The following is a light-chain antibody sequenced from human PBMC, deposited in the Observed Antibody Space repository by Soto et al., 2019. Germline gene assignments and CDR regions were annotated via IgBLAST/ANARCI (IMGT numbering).Light chain of an antibody. CDR3: QQYNTYWT. V-gene: IGKV3-11*01. Sequence: LTQSPATLSLSAGERASLSCRASESVSSYLAWDQQKPGQAPRLLIYDASSVESGLPLSFSGSGSGTEFTLTISSLQPDDFATYYCQQYNTYWTFGQGTKVDI. CDR1: ESVSSY. CDR2: DAS. J-gene: IGKJ1*01.